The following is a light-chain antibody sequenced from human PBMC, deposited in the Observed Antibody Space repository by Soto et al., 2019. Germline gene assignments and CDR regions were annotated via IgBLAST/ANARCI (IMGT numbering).Light chain of an antibody. CDR1: QGISSY. Sequence: AIRMTQSPSSFSASTGDRVTITCRASQGISSYLAWYQQKPGKAPKLLIYAASTLQRGVPSRFSGSGSGTDFTLTISCLQYEDFATYYCQQYYSYPRTFGQGTKVEL. CDR3: QQYYSYPRT. V-gene: IGKV1-8*01. J-gene: IGKJ1*01. CDR2: AAS.